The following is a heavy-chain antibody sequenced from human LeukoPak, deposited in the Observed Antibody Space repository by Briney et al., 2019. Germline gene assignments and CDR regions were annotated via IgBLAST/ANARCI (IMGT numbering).Heavy chain of an antibody. CDR2: INWNGGST. CDR3: ARVPHSTRYHGQFDY. V-gene: IGHV3-20*04. Sequence: PGRSLRLSCAASGFTFDDYAMHWVRQAPGKGLEWVSGINWNGGSTGYADSVKGRFTISRDNAKNSLDLQMNSLRAEDTALYYCARVPHSTRYHGQFDYWGQGTLVTVSS. J-gene: IGHJ4*02. CDR1: GFTFDDYA. D-gene: IGHD2-2*01.